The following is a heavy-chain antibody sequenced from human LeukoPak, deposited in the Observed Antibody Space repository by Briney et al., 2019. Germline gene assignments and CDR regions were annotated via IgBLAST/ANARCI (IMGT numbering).Heavy chain of an antibody. J-gene: IGHJ4*02. CDR1: GFTFDDYA. Sequence: GGSLRLSCAASGFTFDDYAMHWVRQAPGKGLEWVSGISWNSGSIGYADSVKGGFTISRDNAKNSLYLQMNSLRAEDTALYYCAKGYCSSTSCIFDYWGQGTLVTVSS. D-gene: IGHD2-2*01. CDR3: AKGYCSSTSCIFDY. V-gene: IGHV3-9*01. CDR2: ISWNSGSI.